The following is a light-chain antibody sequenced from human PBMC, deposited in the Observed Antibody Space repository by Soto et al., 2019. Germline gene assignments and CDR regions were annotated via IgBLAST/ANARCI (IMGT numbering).Light chain of an antibody. CDR1: TSNIGAGYE. CDR3: QSYDNSLSSSGV. J-gene: IGLJ3*02. CDR2: GHN. V-gene: IGLV1-40*01. Sequence: QSVLTQPPSVSGAPGQRVTISCTGSTSNIGAGYEVHWYQQLPGTAPKLLVSGHNIRPSGVPDRFSGFKSGASASLVITGLQAEDEADYYCQSYDNSLSSSGVFGGGTKVTVL.